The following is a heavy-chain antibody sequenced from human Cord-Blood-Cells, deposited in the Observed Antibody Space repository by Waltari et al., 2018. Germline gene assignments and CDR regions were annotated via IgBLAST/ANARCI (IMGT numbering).Heavy chain of an antibody. CDR2: FDPEDGET. CDR1: GYTLTELS. CDR3: ATNDWNLVAEYCQH. J-gene: IGHJ1*01. Sequence: QVQLVQSGAEVKKPGASVKVSCKVSGYTLTELSMHWVRQAPGKGLEWMGGFDPEDGETIYAQKIQSRVTMTENTSTDTGYMELSSLRSEDTAVYYCATNDWNLVAEYCQHWGQGTLVTVSS. V-gene: IGHV1-24*01. D-gene: IGHD1-7*01.